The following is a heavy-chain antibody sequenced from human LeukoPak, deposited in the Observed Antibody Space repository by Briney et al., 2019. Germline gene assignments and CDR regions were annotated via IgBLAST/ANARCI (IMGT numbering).Heavy chain of an antibody. V-gene: IGHV2-5*02. Sequence: SGPTLVKPTQTLTLTWTFSGFSLSTSGVGVGWIRQPPGKALEWLAYIYWDDDKRYSPALKSRLTITKDTSKNQVVLTVINMDPVDTATYYCAHRKVDTPMGPWGQGILVTVSS. J-gene: IGHJ5*02. CDR1: GFSLSTSGVG. CDR2: IYWDDDK. CDR3: AHRKVDTPMGP. D-gene: IGHD5-18*01.